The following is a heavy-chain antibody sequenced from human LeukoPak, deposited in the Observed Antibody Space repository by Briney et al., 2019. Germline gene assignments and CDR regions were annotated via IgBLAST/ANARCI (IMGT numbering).Heavy chain of an antibody. CDR1: GGSLSAYY. CDR2: INHGGST. J-gene: IGHJ4*02. Sequence: SETLSLTCAVYGGSLSAYYWTWIRQPPGKGLEWIGEINHGGSTNYNPSLKSRVTISIDTSKNQFSLKLSSVTAADTAVYYCARVLAGAYCGGDCYSGLYFDYWGQGTLVTVSS. CDR3: ARVLAGAYCGGDCYSGLYFDY. D-gene: IGHD2-21*02. V-gene: IGHV4-34*01.